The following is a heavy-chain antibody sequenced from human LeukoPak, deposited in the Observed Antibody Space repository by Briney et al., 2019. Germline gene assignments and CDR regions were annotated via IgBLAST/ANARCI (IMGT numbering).Heavy chain of an antibody. D-gene: IGHD2-21*02. V-gene: IGHV3-21*01. Sequence: GGSLRLSCAASGFTFSSYTMNWVRQAPGKGLEWVSSISSSSSYIYYADSLKGRFTIPRDNAKNSLYLQMNSLRAEDTAVYYCARRSRAYCGGDCNIRVNAFDIWGQGTMVTVSS. CDR1: GFTFSSYT. J-gene: IGHJ3*02. CDR3: ARRSRAYCGGDCNIRVNAFDI. CDR2: ISSSSSYI.